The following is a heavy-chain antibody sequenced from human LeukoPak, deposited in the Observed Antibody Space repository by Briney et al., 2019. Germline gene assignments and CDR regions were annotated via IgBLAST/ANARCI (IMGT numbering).Heavy chain of an antibody. CDR3: ARDMNITVVADY. Sequence: ASLTVSFKAAGYRFAAYYMNAVRHAPGQGLEWMGWINPKNGRTSYAQTFQGRVTMTTDTSISTAYMELSRLSSDDTAVYYCARDMNITVVADYWGQGTLVTVSS. D-gene: IGHD2-15*01. J-gene: IGHJ4*02. CDR1: GYRFAAYY. V-gene: IGHV1-2*02. CDR2: INPKNGRT.